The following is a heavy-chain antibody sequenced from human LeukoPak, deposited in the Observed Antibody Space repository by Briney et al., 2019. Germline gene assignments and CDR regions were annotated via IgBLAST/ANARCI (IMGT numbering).Heavy chain of an antibody. CDR1: GFTVSNDY. CDR2: IYSGGST. Sequence: PGGSLRLSCAASGFTVSNDYMSWVRQPPGKGLEWVSVIYSGGSTYYADSVKGRFTISRDNSKNMVYLQMNGLRAEDTAAYYCTRHDWFDPWGQGTLVTVSS. CDR3: TRHDWFDP. V-gene: IGHV3-53*03. J-gene: IGHJ5*02.